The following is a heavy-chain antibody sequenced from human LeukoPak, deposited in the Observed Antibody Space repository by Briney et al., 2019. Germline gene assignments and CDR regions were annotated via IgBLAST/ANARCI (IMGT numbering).Heavy chain of an antibody. CDR3: ARHDLGAAADSPFDY. J-gene: IGHJ4*02. CDR2: IYPGDSDT. V-gene: IGHV5-51*01. D-gene: IGHD2-2*01. CDR1: GYSFTSYW. Sequence: GGSLKISCKGSGYSFTSYWIGWVRQMPGKGLEWMGIIYPGDSDTRYSPSFQGQVTISADKSISTAYLQWSSLKASDTAMYYCARHDLGAAADSPFDYWGQGTLVTVSS.